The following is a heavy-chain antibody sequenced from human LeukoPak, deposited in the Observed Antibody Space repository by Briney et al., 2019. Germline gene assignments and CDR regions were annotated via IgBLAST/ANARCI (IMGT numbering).Heavy chain of an antibody. CDR2: INHGGST. D-gene: IGHD6-19*01. J-gene: IGHJ4*02. CDR3: ARLRNSSGGDY. V-gene: IGHV4-34*01. Sequence: SETLSLTCTVSGGSISSYYWSWIRQPPGKGLEWIGEINHGGSTNYNPSLKSRVTISVDTSKNQFSLKLSSVTAADTAVYYCARLRNSSGGDYWGQGTLVTVSS. CDR1: GGSISSYY.